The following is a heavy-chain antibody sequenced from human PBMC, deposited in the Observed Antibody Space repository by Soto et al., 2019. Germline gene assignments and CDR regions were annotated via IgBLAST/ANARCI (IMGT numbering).Heavy chain of an antibody. Sequence: GGSLRLSCGASGFTFSTYAMTWFRQAPGKGLEWVSAISGSGGRTYYADSVKGRFTVSRDNSKNTLYLQMHSLRAEDTAVYYCAKDRDYDFWSGNFDGVDPWGQGTLVTVSS. D-gene: IGHD3-3*01. CDR3: AKDRDYDFWSGNFDGVDP. CDR1: GFTFSTYA. J-gene: IGHJ5*02. V-gene: IGHV3-23*01. CDR2: ISGSGGRT.